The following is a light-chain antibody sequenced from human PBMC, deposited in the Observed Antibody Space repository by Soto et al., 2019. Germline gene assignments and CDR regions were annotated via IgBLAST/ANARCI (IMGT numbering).Light chain of an antibody. V-gene: IGLV4-69*01. CDR3: QTWGTGSAIVV. CDR1: SGHSNYA. J-gene: IGLJ7*01. Sequence: QLVLTQSPSASASLGASVKLTCTLSSGHSNYAIAWHQQQPEKCPRYLMKVNSGGSHIKGDGIPDRFSGSSSGAERYLFISSLQSEDEADYDCQTWGTGSAIVVFGGGTQLTVL. CDR2: VNSGGSH.